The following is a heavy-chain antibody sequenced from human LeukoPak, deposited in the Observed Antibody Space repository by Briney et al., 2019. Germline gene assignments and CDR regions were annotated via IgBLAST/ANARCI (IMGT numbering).Heavy chain of an antibody. Sequence: GGSLRLSCAASGFTFSSYSMNWVRQAPGKGLEWVSSISSSSSYIYYADSVKGRFTISRDNAKNSLYLQMNSLRAEDTAVYYWARGGGNYDFWSGSRDAFDIWGQGTMVTVSS. CDR2: ISSSSSYI. D-gene: IGHD3-3*01. CDR1: GFTFSSYS. V-gene: IGHV3-21*01. J-gene: IGHJ3*02. CDR3: ARGGGNYDFWSGSRDAFDI.